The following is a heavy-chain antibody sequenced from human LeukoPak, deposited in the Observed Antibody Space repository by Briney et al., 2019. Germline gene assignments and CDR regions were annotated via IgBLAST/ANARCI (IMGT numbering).Heavy chain of an antibody. Sequence: GESLRISCKGSGYSFSSYWIGWVRQMSGEGLQWMGIIYPDDSDIRYGPSFQGQVTISADKSIITAYLQWSSLKASDTAMYYCARHGRGSRSPNAFDVWGQGTMVTVSS. CDR2: IYPDDSDI. D-gene: IGHD3-10*01. CDR1: GYSFSSYW. CDR3: ARHGRGSRSPNAFDV. V-gene: IGHV5-51*01. J-gene: IGHJ3*01.